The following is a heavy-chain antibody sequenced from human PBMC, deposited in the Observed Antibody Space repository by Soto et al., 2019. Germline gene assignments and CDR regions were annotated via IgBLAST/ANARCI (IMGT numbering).Heavy chain of an antibody. D-gene: IGHD4-17*01. V-gene: IGHV4-30-2*01. CDR3: ARGMTTVTTFDY. CDR2: IYHSGST. Sequence: PSETLSLTCAVSGGSISSGGYSWSWIRQPPGKGLEWIGYIYHSGSTHYNPSLKSRVTISVDRSKNQFSLKLSSVTAADTAVYYCARGMTTVTTFDYWGQGTLVTVSS. J-gene: IGHJ4*02. CDR1: GGSISSGGYS.